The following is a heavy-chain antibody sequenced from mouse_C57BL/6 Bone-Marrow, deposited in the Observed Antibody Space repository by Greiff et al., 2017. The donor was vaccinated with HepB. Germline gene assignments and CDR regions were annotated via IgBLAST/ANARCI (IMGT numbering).Heavy chain of an antibody. D-gene: IGHD1-1*01. CDR2: ISSGGSYT. CDR3: ARRGYYYGSSPFAMDY. CDR1: GFTFSSYG. J-gene: IGHJ4*01. Sequence: EVQGVESGGDLAKPGGSLKLSCAASGFTFSSYGMSWVRQTPDKRLEWVATISSGGSYTYYPDSVKGRFTISRDNAKNTLYLQMSSLKSEDTAMYYCARRGYYYGSSPFAMDYWGQGTSVTVSS. V-gene: IGHV5-6*01.